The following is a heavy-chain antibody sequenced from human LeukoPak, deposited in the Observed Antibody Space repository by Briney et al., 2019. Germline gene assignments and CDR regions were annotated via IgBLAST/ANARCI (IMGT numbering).Heavy chain of an antibody. V-gene: IGHV1-69*05. D-gene: IGHD2-15*01. CDR1: GGTFSSYA. Sequence: SVKVSCKASGGTFSSYAISWVLQAPGRGLEWMGRIIPIFGTANYAQKFQGRVTITTDESTSTAYMELSSLRSEDTAVYYCATAHGYCSGGSCYSGYWGQGTLVTVSS. J-gene: IGHJ4*02. CDR2: IIPIFGTA. CDR3: ATAHGYCSGGSCYSGY.